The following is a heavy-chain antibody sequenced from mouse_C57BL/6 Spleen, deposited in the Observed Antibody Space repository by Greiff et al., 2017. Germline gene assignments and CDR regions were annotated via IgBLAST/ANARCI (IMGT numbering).Heavy chain of an antibody. D-gene: IGHD3-2*02. Sequence: VQLQQSGPELVKPGASVKISCKASGYAFSSSWMNWVKQRPGKGLEWIGRIYPGDGDTNYNGKFKGKATLTADKSSSTAYMQLSSLTSEDSAVYFCAREAAQAHFDDWGQGTTLTVSS. CDR1: GYAFSSSW. J-gene: IGHJ2*01. V-gene: IGHV1-82*01. CDR2: IYPGDGDT. CDR3: AREAAQAHFDD.